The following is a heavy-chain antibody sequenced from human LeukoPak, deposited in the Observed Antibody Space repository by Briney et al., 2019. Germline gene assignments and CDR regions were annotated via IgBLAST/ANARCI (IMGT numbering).Heavy chain of an antibody. Sequence: PSETLSLTCTVSGGSISSSYYYWGWIRQPPGKGLEWIVSIYYSGSTHYNPSLKSRVTISVDTSKNQFSLKLSSVTAADTAVYYCARDLGSGWWGGFDPWGQGTLVTVSS. D-gene: IGHD6-19*01. J-gene: IGHJ5*02. V-gene: IGHV4-39*07. CDR3: ARDLGSGWWGGFDP. CDR1: GGSISSSYYY. CDR2: IYYSGST.